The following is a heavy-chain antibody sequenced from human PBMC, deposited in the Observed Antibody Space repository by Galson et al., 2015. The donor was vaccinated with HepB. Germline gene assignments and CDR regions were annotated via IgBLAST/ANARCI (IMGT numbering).Heavy chain of an antibody. J-gene: IGHJ4*02. CDR2: TYYRSKWYN. CDR3: ARELAPTLYDFRAFDY. V-gene: IGHV6-1*01. Sequence: CAISGDSVSSNSAAWNWIRQSPSRGLEWLGRTYYRSKWYNDYAVSVKSRVTINPDTSKNQFSLQLNSVTPEDTAVYYCARELAPTLYDFRAFDYWGQGTLVTVSS. D-gene: IGHD3-3*01. CDR1: GDSVSSNSAA.